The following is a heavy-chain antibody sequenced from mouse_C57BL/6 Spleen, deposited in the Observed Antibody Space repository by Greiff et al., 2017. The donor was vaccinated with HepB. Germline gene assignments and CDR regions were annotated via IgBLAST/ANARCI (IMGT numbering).Heavy chain of an antibody. CDR2: ISSGGSYT. V-gene: IGHV5-6*02. Sequence: DVKLVESGGDLVKPGGSLKLSCAASGFTFSSYGMSWVRQTPDKRLEWVATISSGGSYTYYPDSVKGRFTISRDNAKNTLYLQMSSLKSEDTAMYYCARGWEGLDYWGQGTTLTVSS. J-gene: IGHJ2*01. CDR1: GFTFSSYG. D-gene: IGHD4-1*01. CDR3: ARGWEGLDY.